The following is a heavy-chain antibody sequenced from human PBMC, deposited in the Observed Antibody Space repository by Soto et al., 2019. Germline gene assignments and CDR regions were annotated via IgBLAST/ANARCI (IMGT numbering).Heavy chain of an antibody. Sequence: SETLSLTCTVSGGSISSSSYYWGWIRQPPGKGLEWIGSIYYSGSTYYNPSLKSRVTISVDTSKNQFSLKLSSVTAADTAVYYCARSDTGITLKFGSEYYFDYWGQGTLVTVS. V-gene: IGHV4-39*01. CDR2: IYYSGST. D-gene: IGHD3-22*01. J-gene: IGHJ4*02. CDR1: GGSISSSSYY. CDR3: ARSDTGITLKFGSEYYFDY.